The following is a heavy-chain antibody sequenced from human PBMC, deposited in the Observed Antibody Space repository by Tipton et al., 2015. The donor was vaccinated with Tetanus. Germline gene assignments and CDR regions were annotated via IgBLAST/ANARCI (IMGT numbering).Heavy chain of an antibody. J-gene: IGHJ4*02. CDR1: GFTFSTYS. CDR2: ISSSLSVI. V-gene: IGHV3-21*01. CDR3: ARDEYSVNFDY. Sequence: GSLRLSCAASGFTFSTYSMNWVRQAPGKGLEWVASISSSLSVIYYADSVRGRFTISRDNAKNSLYLQMNSLRTEDTAIYYCARDEYSVNFDYWGQGTLVTVSS. D-gene: IGHD4-11*01.